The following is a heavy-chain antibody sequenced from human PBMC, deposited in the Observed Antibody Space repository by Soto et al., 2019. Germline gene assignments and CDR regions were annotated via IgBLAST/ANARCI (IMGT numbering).Heavy chain of an antibody. CDR3: ATHNGYYVMSAFDI. CDR1: GFTFSSYA. J-gene: IGHJ3*02. CDR2: ISGSGGST. Sequence: LRLSCAASGFTFSSYAMSWVRQAPGKGLEWVSAISGSGGSTYYADSVKGRFTISRDNSKNTLYLQMNSLRAEDTAVYYCATHNGYYVMSAFDIWGQGTMVTVSS. V-gene: IGHV3-23*01. D-gene: IGHD1-7*01.